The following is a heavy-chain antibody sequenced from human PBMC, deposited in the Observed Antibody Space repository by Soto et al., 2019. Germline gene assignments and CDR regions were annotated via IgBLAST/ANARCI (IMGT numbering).Heavy chain of an antibody. CDR1: GYTFTNFG. Sequence: QVQLVQSGAEVKKTGASVKVSCKASGYTFTNFGISWVRQAPGQWLEWMEWINAYNCNRNYEQKPQRRSPMTTDTSTSTAHMELRSRRSDDTAVDYCARDWFGVDYWGQGTLVTVSS. D-gene: IGHD3-16*01. J-gene: IGHJ4*02. CDR3: ARDWFGVDY. V-gene: IGHV1-18*01. CDR2: INAYNCNR.